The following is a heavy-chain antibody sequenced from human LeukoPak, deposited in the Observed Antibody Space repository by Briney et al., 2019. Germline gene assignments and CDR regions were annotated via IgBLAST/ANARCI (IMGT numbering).Heavy chain of an antibody. D-gene: IGHD3-10*02. V-gene: IGHV3-23*01. CDR1: GFTFSSYW. CDR3: AELGITMIGGV. Sequence: GGSLRLSCAASGFTFSSYWMHWVRQAPGKGLECVSVISSSGISTYYADSVKGRFTISRDNSKNTLYLQMNSLRAEDTAVYYCAELGITMIGGVWGKGTTVTISS. J-gene: IGHJ6*04. CDR2: ISSSGIST.